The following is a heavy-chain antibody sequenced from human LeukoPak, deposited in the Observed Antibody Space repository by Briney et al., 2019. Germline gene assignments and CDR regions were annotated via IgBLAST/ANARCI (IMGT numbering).Heavy chain of an antibody. D-gene: IGHD5-18*01. CDR3: ARSHTAMVLDY. Sequence: GGSLRLSCAASGFTFSSYSMNWVRQAPGKGLEWVSSISSSSSYIYYADSVKGRFTISRDNAKNSLYLQMNSLRAEDTALYYCARSHTAMVLDYWGQGTLVTVSS. CDR1: GFTFSSYS. CDR2: ISSSSSYI. V-gene: IGHV3-21*01. J-gene: IGHJ4*02.